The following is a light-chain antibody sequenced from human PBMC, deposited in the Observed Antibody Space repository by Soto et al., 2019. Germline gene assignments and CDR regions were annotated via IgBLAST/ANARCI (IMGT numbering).Light chain of an antibody. CDR3: LQDYNYPRT. CDR2: GAT. CDR1: QDIRTE. Sequence: ALQMTQSPSSLSASVGDRVTITCRASQDIRTELGWYQQKPGKAPKLLIHGATTLQSGVPSRFSGSGSGTDFTLTISGPQPEDFATYYCLQDYNYPRTFGQGTKV. J-gene: IGKJ1*01. V-gene: IGKV1-6*01.